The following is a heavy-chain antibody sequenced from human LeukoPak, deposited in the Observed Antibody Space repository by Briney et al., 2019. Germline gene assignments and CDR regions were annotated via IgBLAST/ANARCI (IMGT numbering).Heavy chain of an antibody. CDR2: INPICGTA. J-gene: IGHJ5*02. D-gene: IGHD3-3*01. CDR1: GYTFTGYY. V-gene: IGHV1-69*05. Sequence: SSVKVSRKASGYTFTGYYIHWLRHAPGQGIGRMGRINPICGTANYAQKFQGRVTITTDESTSTAYMELSSMRSEDTAVYYCAREAMDYDFWSGYLVDPWGQGTLVTVSS. CDR3: AREAMDYDFWSGYLVDP.